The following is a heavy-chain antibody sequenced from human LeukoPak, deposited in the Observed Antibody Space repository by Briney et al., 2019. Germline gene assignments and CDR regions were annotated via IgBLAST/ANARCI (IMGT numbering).Heavy chain of an antibody. D-gene: IGHD4-17*01. CDR1: GFTFSSYG. CDR2: IRYDGSNK. CDR3: ARDYADYVGYFFFDY. Sequence: PGGSLRLSCAASGFTFSSYGMHWVRQAPGKGLEWVAFIRYDGSNKYYADSAKGRFTISRDNSQNTLYLQMNSLRAEDTAVYYCARDYADYVGYFFFDYWGQGTLVTVSS. V-gene: IGHV3-30*02. J-gene: IGHJ4*02.